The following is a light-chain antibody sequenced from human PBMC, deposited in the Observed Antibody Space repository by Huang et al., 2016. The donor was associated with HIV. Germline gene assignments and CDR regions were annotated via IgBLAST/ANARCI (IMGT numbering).Light chain of an antibody. CDR2: GAI. Sequence: EIVMTQSPVPLSVSPGERVTMSCRASQSVSTNFDWYQQKPGQAPRLLIFGAITSASGVAARFSSSGSWTEFTLTISSLQSEDFAIDYCQQYNNWPPWTFGQGTRVDFK. CDR3: QQYNNWPPWT. CDR1: QSVSTN. V-gene: IGKV3-15*01. J-gene: IGKJ1*01.